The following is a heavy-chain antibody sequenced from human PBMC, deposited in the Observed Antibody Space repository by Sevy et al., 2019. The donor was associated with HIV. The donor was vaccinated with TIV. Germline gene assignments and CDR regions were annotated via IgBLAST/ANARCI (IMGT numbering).Heavy chain of an antibody. CDR3: ARGPEWELTSFLSH. J-gene: IGHJ4*02. Sequence: GGSLRLSCAASGFAFRTYAFRWVRQAPGRGLEWVGLISSNGDNALYANSVRGRFTISRDNSMNTLYLELNNLTPDDTAVYYCARGPEWELTSFLSHWGQGTLVTVSS. CDR1: GFAFRTYA. D-gene: IGHD3-9*01. CDR2: ISSNGDNA. V-gene: IGHV3-30-3*01.